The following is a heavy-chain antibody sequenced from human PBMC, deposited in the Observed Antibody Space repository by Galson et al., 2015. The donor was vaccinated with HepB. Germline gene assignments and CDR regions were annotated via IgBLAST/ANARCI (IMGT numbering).Heavy chain of an antibody. CDR3: ASQSTIPAAGNFDAFDV. D-gene: IGHD6-13*01. Sequence: QSGAEVKKSGESLKISCTVFGYSFTKYWIAWVRQMPGKGLEWMGLIYPGDSDTRYSPSFQGQVTISADKSINSAYLQWSSLKASDTAMYFCASQSTIPAAGNFDAFDVWGQGTMVAVSS. CDR2: IYPGDSDT. CDR1: GYSFTKYW. V-gene: IGHV5-51*03. J-gene: IGHJ3*01.